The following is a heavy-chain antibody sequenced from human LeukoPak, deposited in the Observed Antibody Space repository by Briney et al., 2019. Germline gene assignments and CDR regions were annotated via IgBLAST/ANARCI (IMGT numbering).Heavy chain of an antibody. CDR2: INSDGSWT. CDR1: GNYW. V-gene: IGHV3-74*01. CDR3: VSFYETY. Sequence: GGSLRVSCAASGNYWMHWVRQAPGKGLVWVSHINSDGSWTSYADSVKGRFTISKDNAKNTVYLQMNSLRAEDTAVYYCVSFYETYWGRGTLVTVSS. J-gene: IGHJ4*02. D-gene: IGHD2/OR15-2a*01.